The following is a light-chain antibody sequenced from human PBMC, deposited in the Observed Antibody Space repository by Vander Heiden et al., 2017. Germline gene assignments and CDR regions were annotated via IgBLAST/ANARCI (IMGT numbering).Light chain of an antibody. CDR3: QTWDANTAI. Sequence: SYQLIQPPSVSVSPGQTASITCSGDKSGDKYASWYQQKAGQSHVLVIYQDTKRPSGIPERFSASNSGNTATLTISGTRAMDEADFYCQTWDANTAIFGGGTKLTVL. J-gene: IGLJ2*01. V-gene: IGLV3-1*01. CDR1: KSGDKY. CDR2: QDT.